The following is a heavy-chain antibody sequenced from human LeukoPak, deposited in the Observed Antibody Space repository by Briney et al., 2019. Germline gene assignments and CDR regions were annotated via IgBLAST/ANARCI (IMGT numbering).Heavy chain of an antibody. CDR2: ISSSSSYI. CDR1: GFTFSSYG. D-gene: IGHD2-21*02. J-gene: IGHJ4*02. CDR3: AREACGGDCYLLDY. V-gene: IGHV3-21*01. Sequence: GGSLRLSCAASGFTFSSYGMHWVRQAPGKGLEWVSSISSSSSYIYYADSVKGRFTISRDNAKNSLYLQMNSLRAEDTAVYYCAREACGGDCYLLDYWGQGTLVTVSS.